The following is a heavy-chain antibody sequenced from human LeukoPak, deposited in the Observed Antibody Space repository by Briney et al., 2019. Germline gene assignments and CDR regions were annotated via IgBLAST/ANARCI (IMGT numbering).Heavy chain of an antibody. J-gene: IGHJ4*02. Sequence: GGSLRLSCIASGFSFSGHWMHWARQLPGKGLVWVSRISPTGSTTSYADSVRGRFTVSRDNAKNTLYLQVNNLRAEDTAVYYCARGPNSNWSGLDFWGQGTLLTVSS. CDR3: ARGPNSNWSGLDF. V-gene: IGHV3-74*01. CDR2: ISPTGSTT. D-gene: IGHD6-6*01. CDR1: GFSFSGHW.